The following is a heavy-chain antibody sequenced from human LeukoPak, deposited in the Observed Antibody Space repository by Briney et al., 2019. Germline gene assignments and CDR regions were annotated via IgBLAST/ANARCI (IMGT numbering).Heavy chain of an antibody. D-gene: IGHD2-8*02. CDR3: AKDCSGRLDY. CDR1: GFSLSNFC. Sequence: GGSLRLSCAASGFSLSNFCMHWVRQAPGKGLEWVASIWSDGSNGDYADSVKGRFTISRDNSKNTLYLQMNSLRAEDTAVYYCAKDCSGRLDYWGQGTRVTVSS. CDR2: IWSDGSNG. V-gene: IGHV3-30*02. J-gene: IGHJ4*02.